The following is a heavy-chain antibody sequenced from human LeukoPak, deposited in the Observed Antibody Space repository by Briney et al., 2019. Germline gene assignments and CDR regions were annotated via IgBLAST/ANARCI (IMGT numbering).Heavy chain of an antibody. D-gene: IGHD6-19*01. J-gene: IGHJ5*02. CDR1: GFNFNNYN. CDR2: ISSTSSYI. Sequence: GGSLRLSCAASGFNFNNYNMNWVRQAPGKGLEWVSSISSTSSYIYYADSVKGRFIIARDNAKNSLYLQMNSLRVEDTAVYYCARDFEDSSGWYSRTWFDPWGQGTLVTVSS. V-gene: IGHV3-21*06. CDR3: ARDFEDSSGWYSRTWFDP.